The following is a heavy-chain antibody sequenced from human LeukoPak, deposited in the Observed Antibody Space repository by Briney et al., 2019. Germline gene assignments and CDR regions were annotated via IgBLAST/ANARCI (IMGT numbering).Heavy chain of an antibody. V-gene: IGHV4-59*01. CDR1: GGSIRSYY. CDR2: IYYSGST. D-gene: IGHD3-22*01. J-gene: IGHJ2*01. Sequence: PSETLSLTCTVSGGSIRSYYWSWIRQSPGKGLEWIGYIYYSGSTNYNPSLKSRVTISVDTSKNQFSLKLSSVTAADTAVYYCARDARNYYDSSGYYLSFDLWGRGTLVTVSS. CDR3: ARDARNYYDSSGYYLSFDL.